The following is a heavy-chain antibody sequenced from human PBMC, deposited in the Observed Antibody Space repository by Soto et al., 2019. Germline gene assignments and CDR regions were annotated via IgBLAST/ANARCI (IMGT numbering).Heavy chain of an antibody. CDR1: GVSVSSGSYY. J-gene: IGHJ4*02. CDR3: ARHGVATIEDYVDY. Sequence: SETLSLTCTVSGVSVSSGSYYWSWIRQPPGKGLEWIGYIYYSGSTNYNPSLNSRVTIPVDTSKNQFSLKLSSVTAADTAVYYCARHGVATIEDYVDYWGQGTLVTVSS. V-gene: IGHV4-61*01. CDR2: IYYSGST. D-gene: IGHD5-12*01.